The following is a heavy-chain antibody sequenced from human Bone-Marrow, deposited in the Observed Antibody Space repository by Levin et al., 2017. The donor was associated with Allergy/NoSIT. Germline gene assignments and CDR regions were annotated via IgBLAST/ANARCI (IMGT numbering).Heavy chain of an antibody. V-gene: IGHV3-15*05. D-gene: IGHD1-26*01. Sequence: PGGSLRLSCAGSGFALSDAWMSWVRQAPGKGLEWVGRIKTKTEGGTTDYAAPVKCRFTISRDDSKNTLYLQMNSLKAEDTAEYYCVWVFRDYWGQGTLVTVSS. CDR3: VWVFRDY. J-gene: IGHJ4*02. CDR1: GFALSDAW. CDR2: IKTKTEGGTT.